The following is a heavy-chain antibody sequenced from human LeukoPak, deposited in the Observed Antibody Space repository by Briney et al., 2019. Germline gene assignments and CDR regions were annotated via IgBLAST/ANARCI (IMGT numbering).Heavy chain of an antibody. V-gene: IGHV4-34*01. J-gene: IGHJ2*01. CDR2: INHSGST. Sequence: SETLSLTCAVYGGSFSGYYWSWIRQPPGKGLEWIGEINHSGSTNYNPSLKSRVTISVDTSKNQFSLKLSSVTAADTAVYYCARGPYDLLTGYGWYFDLWGRGTLVTVSS. D-gene: IGHD3-9*01. CDR1: GGSFSGYY. CDR3: ARGPYDLLTGYGWYFDL.